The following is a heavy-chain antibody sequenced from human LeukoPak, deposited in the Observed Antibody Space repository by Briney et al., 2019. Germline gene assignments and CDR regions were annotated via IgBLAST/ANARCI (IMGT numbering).Heavy chain of an antibody. CDR3: ARDRSGPSVSFSTPSGDI. V-gene: IGHV1-18*01. Sequence: ASVKVSCKASGYTFTSYGISWVRQAPGQGLEWMGWISAYNGNTNYAQKLQGRVTMTTDTSTSTAYMELRSLRSDDTAVYYCARDRSGPSVSFSTPSGDIWGPGTMVTVSS. D-gene: IGHD1-26*01. CDR1: GYTFTSYG. CDR2: ISAYNGNT. J-gene: IGHJ3*02.